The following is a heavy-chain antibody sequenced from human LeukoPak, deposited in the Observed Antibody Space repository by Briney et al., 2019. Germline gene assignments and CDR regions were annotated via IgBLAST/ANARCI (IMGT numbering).Heavy chain of an antibody. V-gene: IGHV4-34*01. CDR2: INHSGST. CDR3: ARGRSYFDY. CDR1: GGSFSGYY. Sequence: MPSETLSLTCAVYGGSFSGYYWSWIRQPPGKGLEWIGEINHSGSTNYNPSLKSRVTISVDTSKNQFSLKLSSVTAADTAVYYCARGRSYFDYWGQGTLVTVSS. J-gene: IGHJ4*02.